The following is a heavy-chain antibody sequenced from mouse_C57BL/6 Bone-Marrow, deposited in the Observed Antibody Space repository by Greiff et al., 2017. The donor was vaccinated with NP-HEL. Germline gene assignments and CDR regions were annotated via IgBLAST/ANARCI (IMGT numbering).Heavy chain of an antibody. J-gene: IGHJ1*03. Sequence: EVQRVESGGDLVKPGGSLKLSCAASGFTFSSYGMSWVRQTPDKRLEWVATISSGGSYTYYPDSVKGRFTISRDNAKNTLYLQMSSLKSEDTAMYYCARHTNWDGYFDVWGTGTTVTVSS. CDR2: ISSGGSYT. D-gene: IGHD4-1*01. V-gene: IGHV5-6*01. CDR1: GFTFSSYG. CDR3: ARHTNWDGYFDV.